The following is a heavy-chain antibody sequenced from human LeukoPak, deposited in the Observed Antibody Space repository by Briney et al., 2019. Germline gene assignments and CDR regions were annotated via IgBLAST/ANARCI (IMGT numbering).Heavy chain of an antibody. D-gene: IGHD6-19*01. Sequence: ASVKVSCKASGYTFTGYYMHWVRQAPGQGLEWMGWINPNSGGTNYAQKLQGRVTMTRDTSISTAYMELSRLRSDDTAVYYCARSVAVAGSPLGYWGQGTLVTVSS. V-gene: IGHV1-2*02. CDR3: ARSVAVAGSPLGY. J-gene: IGHJ4*02. CDR1: GYTFTGYY. CDR2: INPNSGGT.